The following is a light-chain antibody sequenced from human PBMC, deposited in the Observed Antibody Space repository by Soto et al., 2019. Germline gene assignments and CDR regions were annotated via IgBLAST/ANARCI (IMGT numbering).Light chain of an antibody. Sequence: QSALTQPASVSGSPGQSITISCTGTSSDVGGYNYVSWYQQHPGKAPKLMIYDVSNRPSGVSNRFAGSKSGNTASLTISGREDEHEADCYCSLYTSGSTHRVSGAGTQLTV. CDR2: DVS. CDR1: SSDVGGYNY. CDR3: SLYTSGSTHRV. J-gene: IGLJ1*01. V-gene: IGLV2-14*01.